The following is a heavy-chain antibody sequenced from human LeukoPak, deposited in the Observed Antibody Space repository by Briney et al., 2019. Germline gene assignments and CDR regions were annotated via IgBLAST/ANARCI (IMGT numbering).Heavy chain of an antibody. CDR1: GGSISRSNL. CDR2: IYHSGST. V-gene: IGHV4-4*02. Sequence: PSETLSLTCTVSGGSISRSNLGCVGRPPPGKGREGGGKIYHSGSTNYNPSLKSRVTISVEKPTNQYSLTLSSVTAADTAVYYCARLYSSSWADFHYYCGMDVWGQGTPVTVSS. J-gene: IGHJ6*02. CDR3: ARLYSSSWADFHYYCGMDV. D-gene: IGHD6-13*01.